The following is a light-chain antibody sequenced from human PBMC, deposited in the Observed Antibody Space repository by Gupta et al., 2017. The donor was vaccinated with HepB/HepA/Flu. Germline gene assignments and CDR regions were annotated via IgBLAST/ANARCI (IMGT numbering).Light chain of an antibody. Sequence: DIGITTSASSLSASVGDRITIACLASQSTSNYSHWYQQKPGQAPNLLIYAASSLQSGVPSRFSGSGSGTDFTLTISSLQPEDFATYYCQQRYSRPRTFGEGTKVGIK. V-gene: IGKV1-39*01. CDR2: AAS. CDR3: QQRYSRPRT. CDR1: QSTSNY. J-gene: IGKJ1*01.